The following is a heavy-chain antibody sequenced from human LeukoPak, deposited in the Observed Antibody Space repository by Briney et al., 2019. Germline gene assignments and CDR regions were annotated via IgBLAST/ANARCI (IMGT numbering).Heavy chain of an antibody. V-gene: IGHV4-59*08. Sequence: KPSETLSLTCTVSGGSTDSYYYWSWIRQPPGKGLEWIGYIDYGGRTKYNPSLQSRVTISVDTSKTQFSLRLGSVTAADTAVYFCASNIPTPTTSPPLGYWGQGTLVTVSS. D-gene: IGHD1-1*01. CDR3: ASNIPTPTTSPPLGY. J-gene: IGHJ4*02. CDR2: IDYGGRT. CDR1: GGSTDSYYY.